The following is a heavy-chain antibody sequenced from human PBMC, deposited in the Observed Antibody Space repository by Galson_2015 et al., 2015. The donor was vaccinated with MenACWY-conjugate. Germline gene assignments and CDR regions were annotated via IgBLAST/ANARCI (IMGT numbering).Heavy chain of an antibody. CDR1: GYSFTNYW. J-gene: IGHJ6*02. Sequence: QSGAEVKKPGESLQISCKGSGYSFTNYWIAWVRQMPGKGLEWVGLIDPVNSNIGYSPSFQGQVTISADESISTAYLQWSSLKASDTATYYCARHPPGGRGMDVWGRGTTVTVSS. CDR3: ARHPPGGRGMDV. CDR2: IDPVNSNI. D-gene: IGHD1-26*01. V-gene: IGHV5-51*01.